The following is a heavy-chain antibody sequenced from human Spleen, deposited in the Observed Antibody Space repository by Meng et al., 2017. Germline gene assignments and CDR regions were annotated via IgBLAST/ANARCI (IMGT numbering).Heavy chain of an antibody. Sequence: QVKVVQSGVEVKKPGASVKVSCKASGYTFPDYWLHWVRRAPGQGLEWMGRINPKSGDTHYAQRFQGRVTMTGDTSISTAYMELSGLRSDDTAMYYCARDEDISAAGKLFGDYWGQGTLVTVSS. V-gene: IGHV1-2*06. J-gene: IGHJ4*02. CDR3: ARDEDISAAGKLFGDY. CDR2: INPKSGDT. D-gene: IGHD6-13*01. CDR1: GYTFPDYW.